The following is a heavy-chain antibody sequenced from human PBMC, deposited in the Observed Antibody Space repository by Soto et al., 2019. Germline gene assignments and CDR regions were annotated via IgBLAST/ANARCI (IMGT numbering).Heavy chain of an antibody. V-gene: IGHV1-18*01. CDR3: AREFPITIFEVVTNYYYYYRMDF. CDR2: ISAYNGNT. J-gene: IGHJ6*02. D-gene: IGHD3-3*01. CDR1: GHTFTCYG. Sequence: AAVKVSCKASGHTFTCYGISWVRQAPGQGXESMGSISAYNGNTNYAQKVQGRVTMTTDTSTSTAYMELRSLRSDDTAVYYCAREFPITIFEVVTNYYYYYRMDFWGQVNTVT.